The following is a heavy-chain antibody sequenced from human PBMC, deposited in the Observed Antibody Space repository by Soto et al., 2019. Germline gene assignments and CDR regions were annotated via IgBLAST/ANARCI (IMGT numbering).Heavy chain of an antibody. CDR2: IYHSGST. V-gene: IGHV4-38-2*01. CDR3: ARGGIELLVAVPHWFDH. J-gene: IGHJ5*02. Sequence: LSLTCAVSGYHISSGYYWGWIRQSPGKGLEWIGSIYHSGSTYYNPSLKSRVTILLEMSKNQFSLKLSSVTAADTAVYYCARGGIELLVAVPHWFDHWGQGTLVTVSS. D-gene: IGHD2-15*01. CDR1: GYHISSGYY.